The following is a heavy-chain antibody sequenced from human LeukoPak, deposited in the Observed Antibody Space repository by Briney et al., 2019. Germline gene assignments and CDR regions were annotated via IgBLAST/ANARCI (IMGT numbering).Heavy chain of an antibody. Sequence: ASVKVSCKASGYTFTSFDLNWVRQAPGQGLEWVGWINPNNGNADYAQRFQGRATMTRDTAISTVYMELSSLTYEDTAVYYCARPTSRPSNYYSMDVWGKGTTVTVSS. D-gene: IGHD2-2*01. J-gene: IGHJ6*03. CDR1: GYTFTSFD. V-gene: IGHV1-8*01. CDR3: ARPTSRPSNYYSMDV. CDR2: INPNNGNA.